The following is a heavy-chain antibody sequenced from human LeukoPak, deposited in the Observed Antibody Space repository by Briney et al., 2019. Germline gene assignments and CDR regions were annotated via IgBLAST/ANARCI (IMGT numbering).Heavy chain of an antibody. CDR3: ARTYYDISYAFDI. CDR1: GYSFTSHW. CDR2: IYPGDSDT. D-gene: IGHD3-9*01. Sequence: GESLKISCKGSGYSFTSHWIAWVRQMPGKGLEWMGIIYPGDSDTRYSPSFQGQVTISADKSISTAYLQWSSLKASDTAMYFCARTYYDISYAFDIWGQGTMVTVSP. J-gene: IGHJ3*02. V-gene: IGHV5-51*01.